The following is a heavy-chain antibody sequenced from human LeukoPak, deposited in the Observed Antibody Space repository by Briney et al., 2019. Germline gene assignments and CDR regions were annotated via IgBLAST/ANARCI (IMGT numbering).Heavy chain of an antibody. J-gene: IGHJ3*02. CDR1: GFTFSSSW. CDR3: VRDRGDIVVVVAATIRSDAFDI. V-gene: IGHV3-7*01. Sequence: GGSLRLSCAASGFTFSSSWMSWVRQAPGKGLEWVTNIKPDGSEKYYVDSVKGRFTISRDNAKNSLYLQMNSLRAEDTAVYYCVRDRGDIVVVVAATIRSDAFDIWGQGTMVTVSS. D-gene: IGHD2-15*01. CDR2: IKPDGSEK.